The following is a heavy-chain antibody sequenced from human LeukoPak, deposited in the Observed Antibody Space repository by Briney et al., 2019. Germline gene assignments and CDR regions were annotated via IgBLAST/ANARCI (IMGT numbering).Heavy chain of an antibody. Sequence: SETLSLTCAVYGGSFSGYYWSWIRQPPGKGLEWIGEINHSGYTNYNPSLKSRVTISVDTSKNQFSLKLSTVTAADTAVYYCARRTRGYSYGPYYYGMDVWGQGATVTVSS. V-gene: IGHV4-34*01. D-gene: IGHD5-18*01. CDR3: ARRTRGYSYGPYYYGMDV. J-gene: IGHJ6*02. CDR2: INHSGYT. CDR1: GGSFSGYY.